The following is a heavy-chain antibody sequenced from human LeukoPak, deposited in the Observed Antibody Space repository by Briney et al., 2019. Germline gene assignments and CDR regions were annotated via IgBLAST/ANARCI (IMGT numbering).Heavy chain of an antibody. V-gene: IGHV3-74*01. J-gene: IGHJ4*02. CDR3: AKDGMGYCSSTSCYGHDY. D-gene: IGHD2-2*01. Sequence: GGSLRLSCAASGFTFSSYWMHWVRQAPGKGLVWVSRINSDGSSTSYADSVRGRFSISRDNAKNTLYLQMNSLRAEDTAVYYCAKDGMGYCSSTSCYGHDYWGQGTLVTVSS. CDR1: GFTFSSYW. CDR2: INSDGSST.